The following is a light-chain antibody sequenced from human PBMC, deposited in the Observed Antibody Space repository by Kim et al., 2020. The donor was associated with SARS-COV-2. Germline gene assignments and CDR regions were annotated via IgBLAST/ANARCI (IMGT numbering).Light chain of an antibody. CDR1: QSVRSSL. V-gene: IGKV3-20*01. Sequence: EIVLTQSPGNLSLSPGERATLSCRASQSVRSSLLAWYQQKPGQAPRLLIYEAFKRVAGIPDRFSGSGSGTDFTLTISRPEPEDFAMYYCQQYGSSPYTFGQGTKLEI. CDR3: QQYGSSPYT. J-gene: IGKJ2*01. CDR2: EAF.